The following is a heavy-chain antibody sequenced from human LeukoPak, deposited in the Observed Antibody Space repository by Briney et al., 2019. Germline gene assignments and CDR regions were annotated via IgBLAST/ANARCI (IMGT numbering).Heavy chain of an antibody. D-gene: IGHD4/OR15-4a*01. V-gene: IGHV3-21*04. CDR3: ASWSNYAGTFDY. CDR1: GFTFSSYS. CDR2: ISSSSSYI. J-gene: IGHJ4*02. Sequence: GSLRLSCAASGFTFSSYSMNWVRQAPGKGLEWVSSISSSSSYIYYADSVKGRFTISRDNAKNSLYLQMNSLRAEDTAVYYCASWSNYAGTFDYWGQGTLVTVSS.